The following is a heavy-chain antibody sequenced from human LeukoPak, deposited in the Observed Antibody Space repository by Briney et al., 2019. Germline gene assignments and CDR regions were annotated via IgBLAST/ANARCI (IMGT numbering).Heavy chain of an antibody. CDR1: GYTFTSYY. Sequence: SCKASGYTFTSYYMHWVRQAPGKGLEWVTFIRYDGSNKYYADSVKGRFTISRDNSKNTLYLQMNSLRAEDTAVYYCAKEGYSSSWYYFDYWGQGTLVTVSS. CDR2: IRYDGSNK. D-gene: IGHD6-13*01. V-gene: IGHV3-30*02. CDR3: AKEGYSSSWYYFDY. J-gene: IGHJ4*02.